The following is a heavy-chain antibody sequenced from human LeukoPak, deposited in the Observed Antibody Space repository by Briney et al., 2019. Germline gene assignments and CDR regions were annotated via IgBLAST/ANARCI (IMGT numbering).Heavy chain of an antibody. V-gene: IGHV3-7*01. CDR1: GFTFSSYW. Sequence: GGSLRLSCAASGFTFSSYWMSWVRQAPGKGLEWVANIKQDGSEKYYVDSVKGRFAISRDNAKNSLYLQMNSLRAEDTAVYYCARDWGSITTYFDYWGQGTLVTVSS. J-gene: IGHJ4*02. CDR2: IKQDGSEK. CDR3: ARDWGSITTYFDY. D-gene: IGHD3-16*01.